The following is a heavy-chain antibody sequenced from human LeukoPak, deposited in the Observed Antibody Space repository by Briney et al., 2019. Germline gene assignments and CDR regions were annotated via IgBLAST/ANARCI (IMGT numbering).Heavy chain of an antibody. J-gene: IGHJ4*02. V-gene: IGHV3-23*01. Sequence: GGSLRLSCAASGFIFSSYAMSWVRQAPGKGLECVSGISGSGGSTYYADSVKGRFTISRDNSKTTLYLQMNSLRAEDTAVYYCAKRPVVGDYYFDYWGQGTLVTVSS. D-gene: IGHD6-19*01. CDR3: AKRPVVGDYYFDY. CDR1: GFIFSSYA. CDR2: ISGSGGST.